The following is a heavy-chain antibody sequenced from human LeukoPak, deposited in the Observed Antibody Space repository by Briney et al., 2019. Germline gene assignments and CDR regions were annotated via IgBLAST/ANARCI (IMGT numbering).Heavy chain of an antibody. CDR3: ARTIGIAAAGFDY. V-gene: IGHV3-23*01. D-gene: IGHD6-13*01. Sequence: GGSLRLSCAASGFTFSNDAMSWVRQAPGKGLEWVSVIGGNAGSTYYADSVKGRFTISRDNAKNSLYLQMNSLRAEDTAVYYCARTIGIAAAGFDYWGQGTLVTVSS. J-gene: IGHJ4*02. CDR1: GFTFSNDA. CDR2: IGGNAGST.